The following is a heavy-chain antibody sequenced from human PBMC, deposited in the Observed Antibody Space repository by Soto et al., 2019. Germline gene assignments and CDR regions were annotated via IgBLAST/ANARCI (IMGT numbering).Heavy chain of an antibody. V-gene: IGHV1-69*13. CDR2: IIPIFGTA. J-gene: IGHJ6*02. D-gene: IGHD2-2*01. Sequence: GASVKVSCKASGGTFSSYAISWVRQAPLQVLEWMGGIIPIFGTANYAQKFQGRVTITADESTSTAYMELSSLRSEDTAVYYCAREDIVVVQAASNYYYGMDVWGQGTTVTVSS. CDR3: AREDIVVVQAASNYYYGMDV. CDR1: GGTFSSYA.